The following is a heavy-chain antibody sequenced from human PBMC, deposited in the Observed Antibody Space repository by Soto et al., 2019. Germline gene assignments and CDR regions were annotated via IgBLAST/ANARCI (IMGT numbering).Heavy chain of an antibody. Sequence: GASVKVSCKASGYTFTSYGISWVRQAPGQGLEWMGWISAYNGNTNYAQKLQGRVTMTTDTSTSTAYMELRSLRSDDTAVYYCARDRGSSGWSSNWFDPWGQGTLVTVSS. V-gene: IGHV1-18*01. CDR2: ISAYNGNT. D-gene: IGHD6-19*01. CDR3: ARDRGSSGWSSNWFDP. CDR1: GYTFTSYG. J-gene: IGHJ5*02.